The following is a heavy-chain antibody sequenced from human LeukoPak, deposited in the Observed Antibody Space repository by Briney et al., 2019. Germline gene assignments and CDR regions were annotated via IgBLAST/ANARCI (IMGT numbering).Heavy chain of an antibody. V-gene: IGHV1-2*02. J-gene: IGHJ4*02. CDR2: INPNGADT. CDR3: ARDRAGSSWYDY. Sequence: ASVKVSCKASGGTFSSYAISWVRQAPGQRLEWMGWINPNGADTNYAQKFQGRVTMTRDTSISTAYMELSRLRSDDTAVYYCARDRAGSSWYDYWGQGTLVTVSS. D-gene: IGHD6-13*01. CDR1: GGTFSSYA.